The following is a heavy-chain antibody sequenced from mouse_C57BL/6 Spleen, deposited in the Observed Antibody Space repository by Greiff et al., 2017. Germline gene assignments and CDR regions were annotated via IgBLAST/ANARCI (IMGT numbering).Heavy chain of an antibody. D-gene: IGHD1-1*01. CDR3: ARGDGSSYDYAMDY. CDR2: INYDGSST. Sequence: EVKLMESEGGLVQPGSSMKLSCTASGFTFSDYYMAWVRQVPEKGLEWVANINYDGSSTYYLDSLKSRFIISRDNAKNILYLQMSSLKSEDTATYYCARGDGSSYDYAMDYWGQGTSVTVSS. CDR1: GFTFSDYY. V-gene: IGHV5-16*01. J-gene: IGHJ4*01.